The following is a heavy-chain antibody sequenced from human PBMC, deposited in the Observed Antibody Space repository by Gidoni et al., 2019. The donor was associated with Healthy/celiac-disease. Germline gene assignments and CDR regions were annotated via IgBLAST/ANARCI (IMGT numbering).Heavy chain of an antibody. CDR1: GFTFSSYD. V-gene: IGHV3-13*01. CDR2: IGTAGDT. D-gene: IGHD2-2*01. Sequence: EVQLVESGGGLVQPGGSLRLSCAASGFTFSSYDMHWVRQATGKGLEWVSAIGTAGDTYYPGSVKGRFTISRENAKNSLYLQMNSLRAGDTAVYYCARATRSPAGYYGMDVWGQGTTVTVSS. J-gene: IGHJ6*02. CDR3: ARATRSPAGYYGMDV.